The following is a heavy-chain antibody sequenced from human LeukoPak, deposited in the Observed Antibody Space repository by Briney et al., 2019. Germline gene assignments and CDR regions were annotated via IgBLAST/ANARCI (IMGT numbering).Heavy chain of an antibody. J-gene: IGHJ4*02. CDR1: GGSISSYY. CDR2: IYYSGST. V-gene: IGHV4-59*01. D-gene: IGHD4-23*01. CDR3: ARGRWNFDY. Sequence: KPSETLSLTCTVSGGSISSYYWSWLRQPPGKGLEWIGYIYYSGSTNYNPSLKSRVTISVDTSKNQFSLKLSSVTAADTAVYYCARGRWNFDYWGQGTLVTVSS.